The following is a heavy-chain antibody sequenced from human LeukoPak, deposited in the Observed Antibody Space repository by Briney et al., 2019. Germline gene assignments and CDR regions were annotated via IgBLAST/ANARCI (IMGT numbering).Heavy chain of an antibody. CDR1: GFTFSSYW. J-gene: IGHJ4*02. CDR3: ARSPGQCRGGSCATGY. CDR2: INGDGSST. D-gene: IGHD2-15*01. Sequence: GGSLRLSCAASGFTFSSYWMHWVRQAPGKGLVWVSRINGDGSSTNYADSVKGRFTISRDNAKNTLYLQMNSLRAEDTAVYYCARSPGQCRGGSCATGYWGQGTLVTVSS. V-gene: IGHV3-74*01.